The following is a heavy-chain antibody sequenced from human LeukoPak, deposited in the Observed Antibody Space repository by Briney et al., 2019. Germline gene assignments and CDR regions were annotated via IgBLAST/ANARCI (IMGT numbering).Heavy chain of an antibody. CDR2: IYYSGST. CDR3: AREQAGLDAFDI. CDR1: GGSISSYY. J-gene: IGHJ3*02. V-gene: IGHV4-59*01. Sequence: SETLSLTCTVSGGSISSYYWSWIRQPPGKGLEWIGYIYYSGSTNYNPSLKSRVTISVDTSKNQFSLKLSSVTAADTAVYYCAREQAGLDAFDIWGQGTMVTVSS. D-gene: IGHD6-19*01.